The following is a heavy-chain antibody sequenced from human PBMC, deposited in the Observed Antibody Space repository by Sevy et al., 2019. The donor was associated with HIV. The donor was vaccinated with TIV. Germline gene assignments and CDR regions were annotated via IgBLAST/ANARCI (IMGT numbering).Heavy chain of an antibody. CDR1: GGSISSGGYS. CDR2: IYHSGST. CDR3: ARAPCYCGNAELDY. J-gene: IGHJ4*02. D-gene: IGHD2-15*01. Sequence: SETLSLTCAVSGGSISSGGYSWSWIRQPPGKGLEWIGYIYHSGSTYYNPSLKSRVTISVDRSKNQSSLKLRFVTAADRAVYYCARAPCYCGNAELDYWGQGSLVTFSS. V-gene: IGHV4-30-2*01.